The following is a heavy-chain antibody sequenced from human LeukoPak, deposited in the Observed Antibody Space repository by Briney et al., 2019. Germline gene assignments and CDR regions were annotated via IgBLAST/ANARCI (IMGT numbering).Heavy chain of an antibody. D-gene: IGHD5-12*01. CDR2: ISGSGGST. Sequence: GGSLRLSCAASGFSFSGYAISWVRQAPGKGRECVSAISGSGGSTYYADSVKGGFTISRDNSKNTLYLQMHSLRAEDTAVYFCAKDRGYGGYDPVDYWGQGTLVTVPS. J-gene: IGHJ4*02. CDR3: AKDRGYGGYDPVDY. V-gene: IGHV3-23*01. CDR1: GFSFSGYA.